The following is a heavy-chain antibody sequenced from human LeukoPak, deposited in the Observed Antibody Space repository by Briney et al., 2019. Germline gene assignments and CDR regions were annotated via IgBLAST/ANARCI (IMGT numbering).Heavy chain of an antibody. D-gene: IGHD2-15*01. CDR1: GFTFSSYS. CDR3: ARDHCSGGSCHDY. CDR2: ISSSSSYI. V-gene: IGHV3-21*01. Sequence: GGSLRLSCAASGFTFSSYSMNWVRQAPGKGLEWVSSISSSSSYIYYADSVKGRFTISRDNAKNSLYLQMNSLRAEDTAAYYCARDHCSGGSCHDYWGQGTLVTVSS. J-gene: IGHJ4*02.